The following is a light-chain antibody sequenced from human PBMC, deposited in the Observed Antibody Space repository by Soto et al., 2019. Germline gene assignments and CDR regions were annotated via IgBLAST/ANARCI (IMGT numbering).Light chain of an antibody. CDR1: QSFSSS. J-gene: IGKJ3*01. Sequence: EVVLTQSPASLSLSPGERASLSCRASQSFSSSFAWYQQKPGQAPRLLIYDTSNRATGIPARFSGSGSGTAFTLTISSLEPEDFAVYYCQQRSHWPPTETFGPGTRVDIK. CDR2: DTS. V-gene: IGKV3-11*01. CDR3: QQRSHWPPTET.